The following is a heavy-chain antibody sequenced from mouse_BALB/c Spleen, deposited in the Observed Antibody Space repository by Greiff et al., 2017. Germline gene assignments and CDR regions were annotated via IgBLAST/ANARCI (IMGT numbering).Heavy chain of an antibody. Sequence: VQLQQSGAELVKPGASVKLSCTASGFNIKDTYMHWVKQRPEQGLEWIGRIDPANGNTKYDPKFQGKATITADTSSNTAYLQLSSLTSEDTAVYYWAKGGDYYAMDYWGQGTSVTVSS. CDR1: GFNIKDTY. CDR2: IDPANGNT. J-gene: IGHJ4*01. CDR3: AKGGDYYAMDY. V-gene: IGHV14-3*02.